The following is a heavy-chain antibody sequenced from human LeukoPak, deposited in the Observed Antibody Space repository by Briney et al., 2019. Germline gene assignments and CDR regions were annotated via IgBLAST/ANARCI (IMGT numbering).Heavy chain of an antibody. J-gene: IGHJ1*01. V-gene: IGHV3-15*01. CDR3: TTDRYYDNSELQFQH. D-gene: IGHD3-22*01. Sequence: GGSLRLSCAASGFTLNNAWMSWVRQAPGKGLEWLGRIKRETDGGTIDYAAPVKGRFTISRDDSRNTLYLQMDSMKIEDTAVYYCTTDRYYDNSELQFQHWGQGTLVTVSS. CDR1: GFTLNNAW. CDR2: IKRETDGGTI.